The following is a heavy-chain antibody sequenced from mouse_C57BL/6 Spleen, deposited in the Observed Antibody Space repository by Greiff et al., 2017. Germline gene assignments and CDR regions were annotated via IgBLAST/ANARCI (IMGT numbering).Heavy chain of an antibody. V-gene: IGHV1-42*01. J-gene: IGHJ1*03. D-gene: IGHD2-5*01. Sequence: EVQLQQSGPELVKPGASVKISCKASGYSFTGYYMNWVKQSPEKSLEWIGEINPSTGGTTYNQKFKAKATLTVDKSSSTAYMQLKSLTSEDSAVYYCARGAYYSNYRYFDVWGTGTTVTVSS. CDR1: GYSFTGYY. CDR2: INPSTGGT. CDR3: ARGAYYSNYRYFDV.